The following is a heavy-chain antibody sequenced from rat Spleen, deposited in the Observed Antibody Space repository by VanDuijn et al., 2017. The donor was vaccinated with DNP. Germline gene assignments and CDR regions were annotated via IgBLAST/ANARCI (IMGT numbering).Heavy chain of an antibody. Sequence: EVQLVESGGGLVQPGRSLKLSCAASGFTFSNYDMAWVRQAPTKGLEWVAAISTSGAVTYYRDSVKGRFTISRDNAKSTLYLQMNSLRSEDMATYYCARPNYYAGSYPHYWGQGVMVTVSS. CDR3: ARPNYYAGSYPHY. CDR1: GFTFSNYD. J-gene: IGHJ2*01. V-gene: IGHV5-25*01. D-gene: IGHD1-12*02. CDR2: ISTSGAVT.